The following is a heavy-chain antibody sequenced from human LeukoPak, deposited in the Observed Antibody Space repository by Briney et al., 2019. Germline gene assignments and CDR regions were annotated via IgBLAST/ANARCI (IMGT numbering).Heavy chain of an antibody. CDR1: GITLSNYG. CDR3: AKERAGYTNPYYFDY. Sequence: GGSLRLSCAVSGITLSNYGMSWGRQAPGKGLEWVSTIRGSGANTYYADSVRGRFTISRDNSKNTLYLHMNSLGAEDTAVYYCAKERAGYTNPYYFDYWGQGTLVTVSS. D-gene: IGHD3-16*02. V-gene: IGHV3-23*01. CDR2: IRGSGANT. J-gene: IGHJ4*02.